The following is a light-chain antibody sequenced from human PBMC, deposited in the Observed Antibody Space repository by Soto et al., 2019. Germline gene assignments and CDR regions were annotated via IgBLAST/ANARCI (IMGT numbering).Light chain of an antibody. Sequence: EIVMTQSPATLSVSPGERATLSCRASQSVSSNLAWYQQKPGQAPSLLIYGVSTRATGIPARFSGSGSGTEFTLTISSLQSEDFAVYYCQQYNNWSWTFGQGTKVEIK. V-gene: IGKV3-15*01. CDR2: GVS. CDR1: QSVSSN. J-gene: IGKJ1*01. CDR3: QQYNNWSWT.